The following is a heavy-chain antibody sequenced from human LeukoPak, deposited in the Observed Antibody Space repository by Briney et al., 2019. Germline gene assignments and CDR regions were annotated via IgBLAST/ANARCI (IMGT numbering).Heavy chain of an antibody. CDR2: INHNGNVN. CDR1: GFTFSSYW. D-gene: IGHD6-13*01. V-gene: IGHV3-7*01. Sequence: GGSLRLSCAASGFTFSSYWMNWARQAPGKGLEWVASINHNGNVNYYVDSVKGRFTISRDNAKNSLYLQMNSLRAEDTAVYYCARAPGIAAAIDIWGQGTMVTVSS. J-gene: IGHJ3*02. CDR3: ARAPGIAAAIDI.